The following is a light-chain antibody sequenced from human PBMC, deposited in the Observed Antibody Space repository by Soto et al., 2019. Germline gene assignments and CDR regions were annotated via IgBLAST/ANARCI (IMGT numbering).Light chain of an antibody. CDR3: QQYESLPIT. CDR2: DAS. Sequence: DIQMTQSPSSLASSAGDRVTITCQTTHDITNFLNWYQQKPGKAPKLLINDASNLETEVTSRFSGSGSGTYFTFTISNLQPEDIATYYCQQYESLPITFGGGTKVEIK. CDR1: HDITNF. V-gene: IGKV1-33*01. J-gene: IGKJ4*01.